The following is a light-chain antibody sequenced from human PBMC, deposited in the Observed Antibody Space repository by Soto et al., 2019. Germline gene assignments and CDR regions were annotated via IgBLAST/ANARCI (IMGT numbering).Light chain of an antibody. Sequence: QSVLTQPPSASGSPGQSVTISCTGTSSDVGGYNYVSWYQQHPGKAPKLMIYEVSKRPSGVPDRFSGSKSGNTASLTVSGLQAEDEADYYCSSYAGINNWEVFGGGTKLTVL. J-gene: IGLJ2*01. CDR1: SSDVGGYNY. V-gene: IGLV2-8*01. CDR2: EVS. CDR3: SSYAGINNWEV.